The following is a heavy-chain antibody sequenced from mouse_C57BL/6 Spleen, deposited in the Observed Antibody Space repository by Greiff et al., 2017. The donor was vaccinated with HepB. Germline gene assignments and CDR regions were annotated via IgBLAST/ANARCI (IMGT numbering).Heavy chain of an antibody. Sequence: VQLQQPGAELVRPGTSVKLSCKASGYTFTSYWMHWVKQRPGQGLEWIGVIDPSDSYTNYNQKFKGKATLTVDTTSSTAYMQLSSLTSEDSAVYYWARDYYDYGTKFAYWGEGTLVTVSA. CDR3: ARDYYDYGTKFAY. CDR1: GYTFTSYW. J-gene: IGHJ3*01. CDR2: IDPSDSYT. V-gene: IGHV1-59*01. D-gene: IGHD2-4*01.